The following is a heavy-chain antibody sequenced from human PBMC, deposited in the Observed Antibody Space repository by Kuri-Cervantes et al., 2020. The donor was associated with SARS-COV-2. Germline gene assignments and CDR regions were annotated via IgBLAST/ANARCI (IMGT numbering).Heavy chain of an antibody. D-gene: IGHD1-14*01. CDR3: GEANNDYYYGMDV. CDR1: GGSFSGYY. CDR2: INHSGST. V-gene: IGHV4-34*01. Sequence: GSLRPPCAVYGGSFSGYYWSWIRQPPGEGLEWIGEINHSGSTNYNPSLKSRVTISVDTTKNQFSLKLSSVTAADTAVYYCGEANNDYYYGMDVWGQGTTVTVSS. J-gene: IGHJ6*02.